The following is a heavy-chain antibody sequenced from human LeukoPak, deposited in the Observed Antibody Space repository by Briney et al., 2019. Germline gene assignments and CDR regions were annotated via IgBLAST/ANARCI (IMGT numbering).Heavy chain of an antibody. CDR3: ATDDMAAPGGTL. CDR1: GLTVSSSY. Sequence: GGSLRLSCAASGLTVSSSYMSWVRQAPGKGLEWVANIKQDGSEKSYVDSVKGRFTISRDNGKHSLYLQVNSLRAEDTAVYYCATDDMAAPGGTLWGQGTLVTVSS. J-gene: IGHJ4*02. V-gene: IGHV3-7*04. D-gene: IGHD6-13*01. CDR2: IKQDGSEK.